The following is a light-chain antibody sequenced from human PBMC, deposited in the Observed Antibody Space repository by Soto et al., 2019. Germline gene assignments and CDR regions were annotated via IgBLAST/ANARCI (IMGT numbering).Light chain of an antibody. J-gene: IGKJ1*01. Sequence: EIVMTQSPAARSVSPGERTTLSCRASQSVSSNLAWYQQKPGQAPRLLIYGAFTRATGVPARFSGSGSGTEFTLTISSLQSEDFAVYYCQKSNNWPRTFGQGTKVDIK. CDR2: GAF. V-gene: IGKV3-15*01. CDR3: QKSNNWPRT. CDR1: QSVSSN.